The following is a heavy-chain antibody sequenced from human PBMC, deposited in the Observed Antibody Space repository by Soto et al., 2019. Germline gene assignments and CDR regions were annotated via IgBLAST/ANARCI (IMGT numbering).Heavy chain of an antibody. D-gene: IGHD3-3*01. J-gene: IGHJ4*02. V-gene: IGHV3-23*01. Sequence: EVQLLESGGGLVQPGGSLRLSCAASGFTFSSYAMSWVRQAPGKGLEWVSAISGSGGSTYYADSVKGRFTISRDNSKNTLYLQMNSLRAEDTAVYYCAKGQRSRMCERVCGIFGVAPFDYWGQGTLVTVSS. CDR1: GFTFSSYA. CDR2: ISGSGGST. CDR3: AKGQRSRMCERVCGIFGVAPFDY.